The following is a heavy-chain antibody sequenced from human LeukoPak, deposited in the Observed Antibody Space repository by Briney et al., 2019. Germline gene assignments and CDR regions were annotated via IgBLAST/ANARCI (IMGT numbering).Heavy chain of an antibody. Sequence: SETLSLTCTVSGGSISSSSYYWSWIRQPAGKGLEWIGRIYTSGSTNYNPSLKSRVTMSVDTSKNQFSLKLSSVTAADTAVYYCARASDFWSGRNWFDPWGQGTLVTVSS. V-gene: IGHV4-61*02. J-gene: IGHJ5*02. CDR2: IYTSGST. D-gene: IGHD3-3*01. CDR3: ARASDFWSGRNWFDP. CDR1: GGSISSSSYY.